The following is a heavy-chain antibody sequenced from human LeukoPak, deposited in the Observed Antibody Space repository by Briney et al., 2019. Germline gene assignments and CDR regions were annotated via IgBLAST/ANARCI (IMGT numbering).Heavy chain of an antibody. D-gene: IGHD3-10*01. J-gene: IGHJ5*02. CDR3: ARATPDYYGSGTQYKAEYWFDP. CDR1: GYTFTSYG. Sequence: ASVKVSCKASGYTFTSYGVTWVRQAPGQGLEWMGWISGYNAKTNYAQKFQGRLTMTTDTSTSTAYMELKSLRSDDTAVYYCARATPDYYGSGTQYKAEYWFDPWGQGTLVTVSS. CDR2: ISGYNAKT. V-gene: IGHV1-18*01.